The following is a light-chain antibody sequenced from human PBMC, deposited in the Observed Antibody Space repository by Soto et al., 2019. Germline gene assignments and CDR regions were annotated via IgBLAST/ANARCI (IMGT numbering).Light chain of an antibody. CDR2: DVN. J-gene: IGLJ1*01. Sequence: QCVLTQPASVSGSPGQSITISCTGTRSDIGIYNRVSWYQQPPGTAPKLIIYDVNDRPSGVPDRFSGSKSGNTVSLAISGRQAEDEADYYCNSFTPGSPYGFGTGTKLTVL. V-gene: IGLV2-18*02. CDR3: NSFTPGSPYG. CDR1: RSDIGIYNR.